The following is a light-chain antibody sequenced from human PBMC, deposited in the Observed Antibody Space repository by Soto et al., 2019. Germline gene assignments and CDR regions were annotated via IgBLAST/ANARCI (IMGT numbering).Light chain of an antibody. CDR3: VLFMGSGLWV. CDR1: SGSVSTGHL. Sequence: QTVVTQEPSFSVSPGGTVTLTCGLSSGSVSTGHLPSWYQQTPGQPPRALLYNTNTRSSGVPDRFSGSILGNKAALTITGAQADDESDYYCVLFMGSGLWVFGGGTKVTVL. J-gene: IGLJ3*02. CDR2: NTN. V-gene: IGLV8-61*01.